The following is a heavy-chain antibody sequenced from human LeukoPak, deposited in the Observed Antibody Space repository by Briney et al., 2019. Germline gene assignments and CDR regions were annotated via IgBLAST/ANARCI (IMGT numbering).Heavy chain of an antibody. CDR3: ARSNNDFWSGYYGNFDY. Sequence: GGSLRLSCAASGFAFSSYWMSWVRQAPGKGLEWVANIKQDGSEKYYVDSVKGRFTISRDNAKNSLYLQMNSLRAEDTAVYYCARSNNDFWSGYYGNFDYWGQGTLVTVSS. CDR2: IKQDGSEK. CDR1: GFAFSSYW. D-gene: IGHD3-3*01. V-gene: IGHV3-7*01. J-gene: IGHJ4*02.